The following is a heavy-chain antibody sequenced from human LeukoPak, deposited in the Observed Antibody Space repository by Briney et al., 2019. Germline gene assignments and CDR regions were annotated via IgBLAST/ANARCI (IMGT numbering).Heavy chain of an antibody. CDR3: ARSGIYFDS. D-gene: IGHD1-26*01. CDR1: GFTFSSYS. Sequence: GGSLRLSCAASGFTFSSYSMNWVRQAPGKGLEWVSSSGSYIYYADSVKGRFTISRDNAKNSLYLQMNSLRAEDTAVYYCARSGIYFDSWGQGTLVTVSS. J-gene: IGHJ4*02. CDR2: SGSYI. V-gene: IGHV3-21*01.